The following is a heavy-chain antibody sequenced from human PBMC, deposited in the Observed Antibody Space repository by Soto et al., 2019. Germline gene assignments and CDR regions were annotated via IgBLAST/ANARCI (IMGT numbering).Heavy chain of an antibody. CDR3: ARDRAQLPRYYFDY. V-gene: IGHV3-64*01. D-gene: IGHD2-2*01. J-gene: IGHJ4*02. Sequence: GGSLRLSCAASGFTFSSYAMHWVRQAPGKGLEYVSAISSNGGSTYYANSVKGRFTISRDNSKNTLYLQMGSLRAEDMAVYYCARDRAQLPRYYFDYWGQGTLVTVSS. CDR2: ISSNGGST. CDR1: GFTFSSYA.